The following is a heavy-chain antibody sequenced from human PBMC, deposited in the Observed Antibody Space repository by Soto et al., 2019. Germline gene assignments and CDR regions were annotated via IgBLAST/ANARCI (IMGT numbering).Heavy chain of an antibody. CDR2: MNQHGSEK. CDR1: GFTFNTSW. V-gene: IGHV3-7*05. Sequence: EVQLVESGGGLVQPGGSLRLSCAASGFTFNTSWMSWVRRAPGKGLEWVAHMNQHGSEKCYVDSVKGRFTISGDDAKNSLYLQMNSLGAEDTAVYYCVSWAGSSYWGQGTLVTVSS. D-gene: IGHD3-10*01. CDR3: VSWAGSSY. J-gene: IGHJ4*02.